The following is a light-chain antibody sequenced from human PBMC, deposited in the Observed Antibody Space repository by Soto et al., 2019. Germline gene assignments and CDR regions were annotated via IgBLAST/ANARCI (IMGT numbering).Light chain of an antibody. CDR3: QQASRFPLT. CDR1: QGISSL. Sequence: DIQMTQSPSSVSASVGDRVTITCRASQGISSLLAWYQQKPGKAPNLLIHTASSLQSGVPSRFSGSGSGTDFTLTISSRQPEEFATYYCQQASRFPLTFGGGTKVEIK. J-gene: IGKJ4*01. CDR2: TAS. V-gene: IGKV1-12*01.